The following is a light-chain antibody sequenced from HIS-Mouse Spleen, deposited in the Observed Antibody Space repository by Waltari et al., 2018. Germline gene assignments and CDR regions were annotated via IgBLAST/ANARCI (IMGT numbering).Light chain of an antibody. V-gene: IGLV3-21*03. CDR2: DDS. J-gene: IGLJ2*01. CDR3: QVWDSSSDHVV. Sequence: SYVLTQPPSVSVAPGKTARITCGGHNIGSKSVHWYQQKPGQAPVLVVYDDSDRPSGIPGRFSGANSGNTATLTSSRVEAGDEADYYCQVWDSSSDHVVFGGGTKLTVL. CDR1: NIGSKS.